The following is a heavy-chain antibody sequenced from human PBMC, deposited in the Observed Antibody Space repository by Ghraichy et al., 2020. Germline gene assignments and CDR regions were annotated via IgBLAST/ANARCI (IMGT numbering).Heavy chain of an antibody. J-gene: IGHJ6*02. CDR2: IHYSGTT. D-gene: IGHD5-18*01. Sequence: SETLSLTCTVSGASISVRNYYWAWIRQPPGQGLEWIGMIHYSGTTYYKSSLKSRITISVDTAKDQFSLKLNSMTAADTAVYFCACGPSYRYFGMDVWGQGTTVTVSS. V-gene: IGHV4-39*07. CDR1: GASISVRNYY. CDR3: ACGPSYRYFGMDV.